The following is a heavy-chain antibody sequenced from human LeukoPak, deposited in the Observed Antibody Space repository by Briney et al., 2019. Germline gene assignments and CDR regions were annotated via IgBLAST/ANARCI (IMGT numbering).Heavy chain of an antibody. CDR2: IVHVGRT. Sequence: PSETPSLTCAVSGYSLSSGHYWGWIRQSPGKGLEWIGSIVHVGRTDYNTSLKSRFTMSVDTSKNTFSLRLSSVTAADTAVYYCGRLSGYPPSLRPPDYWGQGTPVTVSS. D-gene: IGHD5-12*01. CDR3: GRLSGYPPSLRPPDY. J-gene: IGHJ4*02. CDR1: GYSLSSGHY. V-gene: IGHV4-38-2*01.